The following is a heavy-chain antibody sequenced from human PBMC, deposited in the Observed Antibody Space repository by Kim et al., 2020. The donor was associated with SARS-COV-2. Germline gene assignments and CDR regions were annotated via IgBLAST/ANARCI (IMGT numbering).Heavy chain of an antibody. CDR1: GYTFTGYY. CDR2: INPNSGGT. V-gene: IGHV1-2*06. CDR3: ARAGTTSYYYYYMDV. J-gene: IGHJ6*03. D-gene: IGHD1-7*01. Sequence: ASVKVSCKASGYTFTGYYMHWVRQAPGQGLEWMGRINPNSGGTNYAQKFQGRVTMTRDTSISTAYMELSRLRSDDTAVYYCARAGTTSYYYYYMDVWGKGTTVTVSS.